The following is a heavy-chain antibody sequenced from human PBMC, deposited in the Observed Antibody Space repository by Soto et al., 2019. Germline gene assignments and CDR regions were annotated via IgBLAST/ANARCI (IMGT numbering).Heavy chain of an antibody. D-gene: IGHD2-15*01. CDR2: FDPEDGET. CDR1: GYTLTELS. CDR3: ATLCGVSCGRDY. V-gene: IGHV1-24*01. Sequence: QVQLVQSGAEVKKPGASVKVSCKVSGYTLTELSMHWVRQAPGKGLGWMGGFDPEDGETIYAQKFPGRVTMTEDTSTDTAYMELSSLRSEDTAVYYCATLCGVSCGRDYWGQGTLVTVSS. J-gene: IGHJ4*02.